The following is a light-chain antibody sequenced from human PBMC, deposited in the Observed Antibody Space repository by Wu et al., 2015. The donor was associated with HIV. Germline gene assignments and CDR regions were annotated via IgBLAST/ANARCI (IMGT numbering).Light chain of an antibody. CDR2: SAS. V-gene: IGKV1-27*01. CDR1: QDIDNY. Sequence: DVQMTQSPSSLSASVGDRVTITCRASQDIDNYVAWYQQKAGKVPKLLIYSASTLQSGVPSQFSGSGSGTDFTLTISSLQPEDFATYYCQQLNSFPSFGGGTKVEIK. J-gene: IGKJ4*01. CDR3: QQLNSFPS.